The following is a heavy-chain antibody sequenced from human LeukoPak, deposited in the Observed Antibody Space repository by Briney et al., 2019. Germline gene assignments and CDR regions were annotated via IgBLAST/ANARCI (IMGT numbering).Heavy chain of an antibody. CDR3: ARESYYGSGSYLLDY. V-gene: IGHV4-31*01. CDR2: IYYSGSN. CDR1: GGSISSGGYY. Sequence: SQTLSLTCTVSGGSISSGGYYWRWIRQHPGKGLEWIGYIYYSGSNYYNPSLKSQITISVDTSKNQFSLKLSSVTAADTAVYYCARESYYGSGSYLLDYWGQGTLVTVSS. J-gene: IGHJ4*02. D-gene: IGHD3-10*01.